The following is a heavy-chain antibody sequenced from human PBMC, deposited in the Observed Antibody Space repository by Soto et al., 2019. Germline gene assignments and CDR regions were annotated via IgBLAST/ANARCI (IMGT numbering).Heavy chain of an antibody. V-gene: IGHV4-31*03. J-gene: IGHJ5*02. CDR2: IYYSGST. CDR3: ARGLVSMVRGVIVPWKFDP. D-gene: IGHD3-10*01. Sequence: QVQLQESGPGLVKPSQTLSLTCTVSGGSISSGGYYWSWIRQHPGKGLEWIGYIYYSGSTYYNPSFKSRVTMSGDTSKHQFSLTLSSVSGADTAVYYCARGLVSMVRGVIVPWKFDPWGQGTLVTVSS. CDR1: GGSISSGGYY.